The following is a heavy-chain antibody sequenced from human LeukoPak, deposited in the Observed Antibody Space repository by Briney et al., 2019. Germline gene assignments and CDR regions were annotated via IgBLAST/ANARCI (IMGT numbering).Heavy chain of an antibody. Sequence: ASVKVSCKASGYTFTGYYMHWVRQAPGQGLEWMGRVIPALGVPNYAQKFQGRVTITADTYTSAAYMELSSLRSEDTAVYYCAADSGDDYYYAMDVWGQGTTVTVTS. CDR3: AADSGDDYYYAMDV. CDR1: GYTFTGYY. CDR2: VIPALGVP. V-gene: IGHV1-69*02. D-gene: IGHD1-26*01. J-gene: IGHJ6*02.